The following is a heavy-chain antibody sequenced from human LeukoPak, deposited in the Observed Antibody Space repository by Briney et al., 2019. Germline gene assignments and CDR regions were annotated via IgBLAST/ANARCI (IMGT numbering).Heavy chain of an antibody. CDR3: ARDDLVVPAANPDDY. J-gene: IGHJ4*02. D-gene: IGHD2-2*01. CDR2: IYYSGST. CDR1: GGSISSSSYY. Sequence: PSETLSLTCTVSGGSISSSSYYWGWIRQPPGKGLEWIGSIYYSGSTYYNPSLKSRVTISVDTSKNQFSLKLSSVTAADTAVYYCARDDLVVPAANPDDYWGQGTLVTVSS. V-gene: IGHV4-39*02.